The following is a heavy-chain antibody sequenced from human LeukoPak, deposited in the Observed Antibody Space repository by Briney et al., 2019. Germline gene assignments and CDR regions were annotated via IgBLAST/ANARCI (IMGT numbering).Heavy chain of an antibody. CDR3: ARNENSGWGYFDY. V-gene: IGHV3-23*01. Sequence: GGSLRLSCAASRFTFNSYAMSWARQAPGKGLEWVSVIGGSNGITFYVGSVKGRFIISRDNSKDTLYLQMNSLRAEDTAVYYCARNENSGWGYFDYWGQGTLVTVSS. CDR1: RFTFNSYA. J-gene: IGHJ4*02. CDR2: IGGSNGIT. D-gene: IGHD5-12*01.